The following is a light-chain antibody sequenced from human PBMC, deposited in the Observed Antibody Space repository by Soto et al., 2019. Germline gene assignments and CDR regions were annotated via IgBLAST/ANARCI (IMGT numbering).Light chain of an antibody. Sequence: EIVLTHSPGTLSLSPGERTTLSCRASQIXSRYLAWYQQKPGQAPRLLXAYASSMATGSPDRLSGGGSATDFTLTISRLEPEDFSAYYCQQFSSDPLTFGGGTKVEIK. J-gene: IGKJ4*02. CDR1: QIXSRY. V-gene: IGKV3-20*01. CDR2: YAS. CDR3: QQFSSDPLT.